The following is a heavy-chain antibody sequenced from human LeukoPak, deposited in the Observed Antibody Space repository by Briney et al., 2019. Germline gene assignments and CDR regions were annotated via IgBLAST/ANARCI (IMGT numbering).Heavy chain of an antibody. Sequence: SETLSLTCAVYGGSFSGYYWRWIRQPPGKGLEWIGEINHSGSTNYNPSLKSRVTISVDTSKNQFSLKLSSVTAADTAVYYCARGSPYGRNWFEPWGQGTLVTVSS. CDR1: GGSFSGYY. V-gene: IGHV4-34*01. J-gene: IGHJ5*02. CDR3: ARGSPYGRNWFEP. CDR2: INHSGST. D-gene: IGHD3-10*01.